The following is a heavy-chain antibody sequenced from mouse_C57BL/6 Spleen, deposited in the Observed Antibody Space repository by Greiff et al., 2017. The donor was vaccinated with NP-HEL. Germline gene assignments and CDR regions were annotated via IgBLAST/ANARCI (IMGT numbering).Heavy chain of an antibody. CDR2: ISSGSSTI. Sequence: EVKVVESGGGLVKPGGSLKLSCAASGFTFSDYGMHWVRQAPEKGLEWVAYISSGSSTIYYADTVKGRFTISRDNAKNTLFLQMTSLRSEDTAMYYCARGLGHFDYWGQGTTLTVSS. J-gene: IGHJ2*01. V-gene: IGHV5-17*01. CDR3: ARGLGHFDY. D-gene: IGHD4-1*01. CDR1: GFTFSDYG.